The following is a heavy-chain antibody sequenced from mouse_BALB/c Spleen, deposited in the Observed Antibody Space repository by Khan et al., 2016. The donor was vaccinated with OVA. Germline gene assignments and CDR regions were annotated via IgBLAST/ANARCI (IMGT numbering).Heavy chain of an antibody. CDR3: VRDGAYYWNDGWFAY. D-gene: IGHD1-1*01. J-gene: IGHJ3*01. V-gene: IGHV1-4*01. Sequence: VQLQESGAELARPGASVKMSCKASGYTFTSYTIHWIKLRPGQGLEWIGYINPSNGYTNYNQKFKDKATLTADKSSTTAYMQLSRLTSDDAAVYHCVRDGAYYWNDGWFAYWGQGTLVTVSA. CDR2: INPSNGYT. CDR1: GYTFTSYT.